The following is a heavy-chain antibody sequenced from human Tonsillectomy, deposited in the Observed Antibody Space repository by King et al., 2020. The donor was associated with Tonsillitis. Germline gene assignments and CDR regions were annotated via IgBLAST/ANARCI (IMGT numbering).Heavy chain of an antibody. CDR2: ISASSSYI. V-gene: IGHV3-21*01. D-gene: IGHD3-3*01. CDR1: GFTFSSYN. J-gene: IGHJ6*02. Sequence: VQLVESGGDLVKPGGSLRLSCAASGFTFSSYNMNWVRQAPGKGLEWVSSISASSSYIYYADSLKGRFTISRDNAKKSLYLQMISLRPEDTAVYYCARNGGGIASDLWNYGMDGWGQGTTVTVSS. CDR3: ARNGGGIASDLWNYGMDG.